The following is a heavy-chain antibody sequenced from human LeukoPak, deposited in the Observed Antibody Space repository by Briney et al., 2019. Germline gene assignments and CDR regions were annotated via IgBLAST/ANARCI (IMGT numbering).Heavy chain of an antibody. D-gene: IGHD6-19*01. CDR1: GFTFSNYW. J-gene: IGHJ4*02. CDR3: ASISGWYDGVY. CDR2: IKTDGSEK. V-gene: IGHV3-7*01. Sequence: PGGSLRLSCEGSGFTFSNYWMGWVRQAPGKGLQWVANIKTDGSEKYYVDSVKGRFTISRDNAKNSLYLQMNSLRAEDTAVYYCASISGWYDGVYWGQGTLVTVSS.